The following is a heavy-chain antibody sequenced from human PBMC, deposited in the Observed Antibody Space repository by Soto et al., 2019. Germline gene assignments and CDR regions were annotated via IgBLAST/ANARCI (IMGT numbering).Heavy chain of an antibody. CDR2: ISGSGGST. J-gene: IGHJ4*02. V-gene: IGHV3-23*01. D-gene: IGHD4-17*01. Sequence: EVQLLESGGGLVQPGGSLRLSCAASGFTFSSYAMSWVRQAPGKGLEWVSAISGSGGSTYYADSVKGRFTISRDNSKNTLYLQMNSLRAEDKDVYYCEKDGLLRWHFDYWGQGTLVTVSS. CDR3: EKDGLLRWHFDY. CDR1: GFTFSSYA.